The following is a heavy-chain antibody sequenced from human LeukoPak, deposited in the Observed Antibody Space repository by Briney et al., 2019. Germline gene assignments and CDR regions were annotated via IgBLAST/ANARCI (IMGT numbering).Heavy chain of an antibody. CDR2: INPSGGST. D-gene: IGHD1-26*01. Sequence: GASVKVSCKASGYTFTSYYMHWVRQAPGQGLEWMGIINPSGGSTSYAQKFQSRVSMTRDTSTSTVYMELSSLRSEDTAVYYCATGVGSPSWAFDIWGQGTMVTASS. CDR3: ATGVGSPSWAFDI. V-gene: IGHV1-46*01. CDR1: GYTFTSYY. J-gene: IGHJ3*02.